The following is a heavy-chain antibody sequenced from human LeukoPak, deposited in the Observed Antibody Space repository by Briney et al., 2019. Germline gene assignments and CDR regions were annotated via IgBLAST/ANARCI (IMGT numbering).Heavy chain of an antibody. D-gene: IGHD3-16*01. CDR2: IYHSGST. Sequence: PSETLSLTCTVSGVSISSSNYYWGWIRQPPGRGLEWIGSIYHSGSTYYNPSLKSRVTISVDTSTNHFSLKLSSVTAADTAVYYCARLIPFDYWGQGTLVTVSS. V-gene: IGHV4-39*02. CDR3: ARLIPFDY. J-gene: IGHJ4*02. CDR1: GVSISSSNYY.